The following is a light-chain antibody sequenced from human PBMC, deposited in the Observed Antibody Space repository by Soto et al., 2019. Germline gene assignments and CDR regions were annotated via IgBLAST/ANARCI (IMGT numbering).Light chain of an antibody. CDR2: GNS. Sequence: QSVLPQPPSVSGAPGQRVTISCTGSSSNIGAGYDVHWYQQLPGTAPTLLLYGNSNRPSGVPDRFSGSKSVTSASLAITGLQAEDEADYYCQSYDSSLSGYVFGTGTKLTVL. J-gene: IGLJ1*01. CDR3: QSYDSSLSGYV. V-gene: IGLV1-40*01. CDR1: SSNIGAGYD.